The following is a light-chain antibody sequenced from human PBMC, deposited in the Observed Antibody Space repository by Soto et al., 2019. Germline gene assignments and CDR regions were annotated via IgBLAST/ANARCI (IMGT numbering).Light chain of an antibody. CDR3: QQYGCSPGT. CDR1: QSVSSY. CDR2: GAS. V-gene: IGKV3-20*01. J-gene: IGKJ1*01. Sequence: EIVFRLSPATPSLSPGERATLSCRASQSVSSYLAWYQQKPGQAPRLLIYGASSRATGIPDRFSGSGSGTDFTLTICRLEPEDFAVYYCQQYGCSPGTFGQGTKVDIK.